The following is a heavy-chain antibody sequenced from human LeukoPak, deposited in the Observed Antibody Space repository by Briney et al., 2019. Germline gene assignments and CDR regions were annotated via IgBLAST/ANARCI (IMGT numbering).Heavy chain of an antibody. CDR2: ISGDGATT. D-gene: IGHD1-14*01. CDR3: AKTPPSYGR. CDR1: GFTFVDYA. V-gene: IGHV3-43*02. J-gene: IGHJ4*02. Sequence: GSLRLSCAVSGFTFVDYAMHWVRQAPGKGLEWVSLISGDGATTYYADSVKGRFTISRDNSKNSLYLQMNSLRTEDTALYYCAKTPPSYGRWGQGTLVTVSS.